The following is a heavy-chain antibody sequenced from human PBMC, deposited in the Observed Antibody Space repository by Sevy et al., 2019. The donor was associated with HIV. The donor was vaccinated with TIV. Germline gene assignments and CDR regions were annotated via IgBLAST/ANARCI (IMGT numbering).Heavy chain of an antibody. J-gene: IGHJ3*02. CDR1: GFTFSTSA. D-gene: IGHD5-18*01. V-gene: IGHV3-30*04. Sequence: GGSPRLSCAASGFTFSTSAMHWVRQAPGKGLEWVAVISYDGSHKYYGNSVKGRFTLSRDNSKNTLYLQMNSLRAEDTAVYYCARVPIQLGAFDIWGQGTMVTVSS. CDR2: ISYDGSHK. CDR3: ARVPIQLGAFDI.